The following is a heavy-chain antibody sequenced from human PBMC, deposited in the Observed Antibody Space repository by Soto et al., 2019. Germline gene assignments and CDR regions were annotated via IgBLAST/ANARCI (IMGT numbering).Heavy chain of an antibody. D-gene: IGHD2-21*01. CDR2: INNDGSST. V-gene: IGHV3-74*01. J-gene: IGHJ6*02. Sequence: GGSLRLSCAAPGFTFSSYWMHWVRQAPGKGPVWVSRINNDGSSTSYAESVKGRFTISRDNAKSTLYLEMSSLRAGDTAVYYCARDPLIGDTDYGLDVWGQGTTVTVSS. CDR3: ARDPLIGDTDYGLDV. CDR1: GFTFSSYW.